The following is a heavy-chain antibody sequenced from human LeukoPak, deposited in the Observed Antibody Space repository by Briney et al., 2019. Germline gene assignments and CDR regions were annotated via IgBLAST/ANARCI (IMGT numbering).Heavy chain of an antibody. CDR1: GYTFTSYA. CDR3: ARLQRSVTGTL. Sequence: ASVTVSCKASGYTFTSYAMHWVRQAPGQRLEWMGWINAGNGNTKYSQEFQGRVTITRDTSASTAYMELSSLRSEDMAVYYCARLQRSVTGTLWGQGTLVIVSS. J-gene: IGHJ4*02. V-gene: IGHV1-3*03. D-gene: IGHD6-19*01. CDR2: INAGNGNT.